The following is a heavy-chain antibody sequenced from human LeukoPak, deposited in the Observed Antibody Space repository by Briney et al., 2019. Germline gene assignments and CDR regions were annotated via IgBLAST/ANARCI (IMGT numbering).Heavy chain of an antibody. CDR3: ARDLASSSIDY. CDR2: INPNSGGT. D-gene: IGHD6-6*01. V-gene: IGHV1-2*02. CDR1: GYTFTGYY. J-gene: IGHJ4*02. Sequence: ASVKVSCKASGYTFTGYYMHWVRQAPGQGLEWMGWINPNSGGTNYAQKFLGRVTMTRDTSISTAYMKLSRLRSDDTAVYYCARDLASSSIDYWGQGTLVTVSS.